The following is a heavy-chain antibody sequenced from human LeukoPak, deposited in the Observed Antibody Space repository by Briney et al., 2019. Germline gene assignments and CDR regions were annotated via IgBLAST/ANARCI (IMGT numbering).Heavy chain of an antibody. CDR3: VRGLYSSSSFFGV. D-gene: IGHD6-6*01. J-gene: IGHJ4*02. CDR2: INGDGGTL. V-gene: IGHV3-74*03. Sequence: GGSLRLSCEVSGFTFSDYWMHWVRQVPGKGLMWVSRINGDGGTLTYVDSVRGRFTISRDNAKNSLYLQMNSLRVGDAALYYCVRGLYSSSSFFGVWGQGTLVTVSS. CDR1: GFTFSDYW.